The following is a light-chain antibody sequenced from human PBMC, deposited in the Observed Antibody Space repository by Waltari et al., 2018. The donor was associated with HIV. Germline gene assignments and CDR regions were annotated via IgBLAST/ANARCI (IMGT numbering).Light chain of an antibody. V-gene: IGLV3-25*03. CDR1: ALTKQY. J-gene: IGLJ2*01. CDR3: QSADSSGVDFVV. CDR2: KDS. Sequence: DLTQPPSVSVPPGQTATITCTGDALTKQYGYWYQKKAGQAPVLLINKDSERLSGIPERFSGSSSGTSFTLTINGVRAEDEAEYYCQSADSSGVDFVVFGGGTKLTVL.